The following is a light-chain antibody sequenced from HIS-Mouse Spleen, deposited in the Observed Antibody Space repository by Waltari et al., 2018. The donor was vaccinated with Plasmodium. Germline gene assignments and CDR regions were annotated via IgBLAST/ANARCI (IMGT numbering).Light chain of an antibody. V-gene: IGLV3-10*01. CDR2: EDS. CDR1: ALPNKY. Sequence: SYEQTQPPSVSVSPGQTARIPCPGDALPNKYAYWYQQKSGQAPVLVIYEDSKRPSGIPERFSGSSSGTMATLTISGAQVEDEADYYCYSTDSSGNHRVFGGGTKLTVL. J-gene: IGLJ3*02. CDR3: YSTDSSGNHRV.